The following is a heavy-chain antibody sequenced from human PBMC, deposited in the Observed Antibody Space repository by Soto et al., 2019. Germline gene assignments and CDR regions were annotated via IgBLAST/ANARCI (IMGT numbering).Heavy chain of an antibody. CDR2: SGTAGDP. CDR1: GFTFSSYD. Sequence: EVQLVESGGGLVQPGGSLRLSCAASGFTFSSYDMHWVRQATGKGLEWVSASGTAGDPYYPGSVKGRFTISRENAKNSLYLQMNSLRAGDTAVYYCARGRYSSGWSAHFDSWGQGTLVTVSS. CDR3: ARGRYSSGWSAHFDS. V-gene: IGHV3-13*05. J-gene: IGHJ4*02. D-gene: IGHD6-19*01.